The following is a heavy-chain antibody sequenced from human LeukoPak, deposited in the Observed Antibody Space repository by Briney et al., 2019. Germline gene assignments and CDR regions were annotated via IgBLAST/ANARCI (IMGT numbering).Heavy chain of an antibody. CDR2: MNPKSGSA. Sequence: ASVKVSCKASGYTFTSFDINWVRQATGQRLEWMGWMNPKSGSAGYARNFQGRVTFTRDTSISTAYMELSSLTSEDTAVYYCARPTYCGGDCDGAFDIWGQGTMVTVSS. CDR3: ARPTYCGGDCDGAFDI. V-gene: IGHV1-8*03. D-gene: IGHD2-21*02. CDR1: GYTFTSFD. J-gene: IGHJ3*02.